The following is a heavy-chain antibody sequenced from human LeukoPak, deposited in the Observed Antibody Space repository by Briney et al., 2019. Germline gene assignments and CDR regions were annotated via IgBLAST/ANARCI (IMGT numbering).Heavy chain of an antibody. CDR1: GFTFSSYS. D-gene: IGHD3-3*01. Sequence: GGSLRLSCAASGFTFSSYSMNWVRQAPGKGLEWVSSISSSSSYIYYADSVKGRFTISRDNAKNSLCLQMNSLRAEDTAVYYCARPITIFGVVGDDYWGQGTLVTVSS. J-gene: IGHJ4*02. CDR3: ARPITIFGVVGDDY. CDR2: ISSSSSYI. V-gene: IGHV3-21*01.